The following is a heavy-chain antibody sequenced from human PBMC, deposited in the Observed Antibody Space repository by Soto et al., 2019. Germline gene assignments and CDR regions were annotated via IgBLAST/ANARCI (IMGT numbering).Heavy chain of an antibody. CDR2: IYYSGST. J-gene: IGHJ4*02. CDR3: ARLAAPRTGFDY. CDR1: GGSISSYY. D-gene: IGHD6-13*01. Sequence: PSETLSLTCTVSGGSISSYYWSWIRQPPGKGLEWIGYIYYSGSTNYNPSLKSRVTISVDTSKNQFSLKLSSVTAADTAVYYCARLAAPRTGFDYWGQGTLVTVST. V-gene: IGHV4-59*01.